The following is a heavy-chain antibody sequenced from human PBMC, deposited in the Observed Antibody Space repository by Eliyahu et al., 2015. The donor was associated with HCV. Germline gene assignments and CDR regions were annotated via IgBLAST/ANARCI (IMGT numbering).Heavy chain of an antibody. V-gene: IGHV3-53*01. J-gene: IGHJ4*02. CDR2: IYSGGST. D-gene: IGHD5-12*01. CDR3: VREAGSGGYDSDAYFVS. Sequence: EVQLVESGGGLIQPGGSLRLSCAVSGXTVSTNYVSWVRQAPGKGLEWVSVIYSGGSTYYADSVRGQFTISRDNSKNTVYLQMNNLRVEDTAVYYCVREAGSGGYDSDAYFVSWGQGTLVTVSS. CDR1: GXTVSTNY.